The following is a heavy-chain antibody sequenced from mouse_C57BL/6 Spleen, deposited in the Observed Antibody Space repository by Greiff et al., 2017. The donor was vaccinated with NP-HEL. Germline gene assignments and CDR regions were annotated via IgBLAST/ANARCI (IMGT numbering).Heavy chain of an antibody. CDR2: IYPRSGNT. CDR1: GYTFTSYG. D-gene: IGHD2-4*01. Sequence: QVQLQQSGAELARPGASVKLSCRASGYTFTSYGISWVKQRTGQGLEWIGEIYPRSGNTYYNEKFKGKATLTADKSSSTAYMELRSLTSEDSAVYFCARDYDEGYFDYWGQGTTLTVSS. J-gene: IGHJ2*01. CDR3: ARDYDEGYFDY. V-gene: IGHV1-81*01.